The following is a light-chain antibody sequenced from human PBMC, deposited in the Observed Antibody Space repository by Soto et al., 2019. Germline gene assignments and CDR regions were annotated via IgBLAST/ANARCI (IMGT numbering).Light chain of an antibody. Sequence: QCVLTQPPSASGTPGQRVTISCSGASNSIASNYVYWYHQLPGTAPKLLIFRNNQLPSGVPDRFSGSKSGTSASLAISGLRSEDEADYYCAAWDDSLSVVVFGGGTKLTAL. CDR1: SNSIASNY. CDR3: AAWDDSLSVVV. V-gene: IGLV1-47*01. CDR2: RNN. J-gene: IGLJ3*02.